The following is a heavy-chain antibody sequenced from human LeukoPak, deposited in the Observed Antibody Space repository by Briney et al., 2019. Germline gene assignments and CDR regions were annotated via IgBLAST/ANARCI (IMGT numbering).Heavy chain of an antibody. Sequence: SETLSLTCTVSGGSISSSSYYWGWIRQPPGKGLEWIGSIYYSGSTYYNPSLKSRVTISVDTSKNQLSLKLSSVTAADTAVYYCARSRGYSGYEPKLHFDPWGQGTLVTVSS. CDR3: ARSRGYSGYEPKLHFDP. CDR1: GGSISSSSYY. J-gene: IGHJ5*02. V-gene: IGHV4-39*07. CDR2: IYYSGST. D-gene: IGHD5-12*01.